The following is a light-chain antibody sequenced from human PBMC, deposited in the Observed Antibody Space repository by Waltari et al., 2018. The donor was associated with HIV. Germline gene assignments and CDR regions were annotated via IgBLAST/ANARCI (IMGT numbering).Light chain of an antibody. CDR3: MQALQAHS. CDR1: QTLLYSDGYKY. CDR2: KTS. J-gene: IGKJ2*01. Sequence: DIVMTQSPLSLPVTPGESASISCRSGQTLLYSDGYKYLDWYQQKPGQSPRLLIYKTSNRASGVSDRFSGSASGTDFTLRISRVEAEDVGVYYCMQALQAHSFGQGTKLEIK. V-gene: IGKV2-28*01.